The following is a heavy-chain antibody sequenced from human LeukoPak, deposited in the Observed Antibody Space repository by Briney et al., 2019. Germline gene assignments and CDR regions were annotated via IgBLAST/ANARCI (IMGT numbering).Heavy chain of an antibody. CDR1: GGSISSYY. CDR3: ARGDYYDSSGYYPFDY. D-gene: IGHD3-22*01. CDR2: IYYSGST. Sequence: SETLSLTCTVSGGSISSYYWSWIRQPPGKGLEWIGYIYYSGSTNYNPSLKSRVTISVDTYKNQFSLKLSSVTAADTAVYYCARGDYYDSSGYYPFDYWGQGTLVTVSS. V-gene: IGHV4-59*08. J-gene: IGHJ4*02.